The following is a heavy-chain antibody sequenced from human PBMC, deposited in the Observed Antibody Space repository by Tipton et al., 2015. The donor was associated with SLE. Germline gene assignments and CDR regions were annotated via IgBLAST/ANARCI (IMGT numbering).Heavy chain of an antibody. CDR3: ARELVKGIDY. CDR2: ISYDGSNK. D-gene: IGHD6-13*01. V-gene: IGHV3-30*04. Sequence: SLRLSCAASGFTFSSYAMHWVRQAPGKGLEWVAVISYDGSNKYYADSVKGRFTISRDNSKDTLYLQMNSLRAEDTAGYYCARELVKGIDYWGQGTLVTVSS. J-gene: IGHJ4*02. CDR1: GFTFSSYA.